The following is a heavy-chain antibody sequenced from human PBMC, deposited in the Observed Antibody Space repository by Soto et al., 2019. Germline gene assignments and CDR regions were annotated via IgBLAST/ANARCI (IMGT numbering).Heavy chain of an antibody. CDR3: ARDGAVGDY. D-gene: IGHD6-19*01. J-gene: IGHJ4*02. CDR1: RFTFSTYE. Sequence: GGSLRLSCAASRFTFSTYEMNWVRQAPGKGLEWVSYISTSGSTVYYADSVKGRFTISRDNTRNSLYPQMNSLRDEDTAVYYCARDGAVGDYWGQGTLVTVSS. V-gene: IGHV3-48*03. CDR2: ISTSGSTV.